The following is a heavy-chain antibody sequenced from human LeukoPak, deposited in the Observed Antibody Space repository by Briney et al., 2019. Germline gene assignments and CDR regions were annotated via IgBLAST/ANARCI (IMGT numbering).Heavy chain of an antibody. CDR2: IDYSGST. V-gene: IGHV4-59*01. CDR1: GGSIGSYY. J-gene: IGHJ4*02. CDR3: ARVIPGYSSSWYFDY. D-gene: IGHD6-13*01. Sequence: SETLSLTCAVSGGSIGSYYWGWVRQPPGEGMEWIAYIDYSGSTRYNSSLESRLTISVDTSKDQFSRKLTSVTPAASPVYYFARVIPGYSSSWYFDYWGQGTLVTVSS.